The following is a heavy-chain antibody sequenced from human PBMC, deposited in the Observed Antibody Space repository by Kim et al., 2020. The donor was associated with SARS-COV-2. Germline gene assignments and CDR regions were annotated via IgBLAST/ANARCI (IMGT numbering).Heavy chain of an antibody. D-gene: IGHD3-3*01. CDR3: ARGKIITIFGVVITPWWFDP. CDR1: GYTFTSYD. Sequence: ASVKVSCKASGYTFTSYDINWVRQATGQGLEWRGWMNLNSGNTGYAQKVQGRVTMTRNTSISTAYMELSSLRSEDTAVYYCARGKIITIFGVVITPWWFDPWGQGPLVTVSS. J-gene: IGHJ5*02. V-gene: IGHV1-8*01. CDR2: MNLNSGNT.